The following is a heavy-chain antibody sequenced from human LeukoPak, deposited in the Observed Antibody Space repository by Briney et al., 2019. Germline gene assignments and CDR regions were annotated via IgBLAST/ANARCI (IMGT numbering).Heavy chain of an antibody. Sequence: PGTSLRLSCAASGLSFSTYGMHWVRQAPGKGLEWVAVIGKDGRNKNNADAVRGRFTISRDNSKNTLYLQMDSLRAEDTAVYYCARDSITADNSLDYWGRGTLVTVSS. CDR1: GLSFSTYG. CDR3: ARDSITADNSLDY. CDR2: IGKDGRNK. V-gene: IGHV3-33*08. J-gene: IGHJ4*02. D-gene: IGHD7-27*01.